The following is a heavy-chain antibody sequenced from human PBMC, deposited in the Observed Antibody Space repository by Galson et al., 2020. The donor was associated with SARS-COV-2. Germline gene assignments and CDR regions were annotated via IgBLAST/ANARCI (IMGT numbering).Heavy chain of an antibody. CDR3: AGRVAGAGSLHI. CDR1: GDRVSRHSAA. Sequence: SQTHSLTCAISGDRVSRHSAAWNRSRQSPSRGLEWLGRTYYRSQWSTDYAVSVKSRITINPDTSKNQFCLQLNSVTPEDTAIYYCAGRVAGAGSLHIWGQGTMVIVSS. D-gene: IGHD6-13*01. V-gene: IGHV6-1*01. CDR2: TYYRSQWST. J-gene: IGHJ3*02.